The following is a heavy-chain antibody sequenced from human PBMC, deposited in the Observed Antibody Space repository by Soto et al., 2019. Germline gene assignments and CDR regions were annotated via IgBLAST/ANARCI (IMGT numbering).Heavy chain of an antibody. CDR2: INHSGST. Sequence: QVQLQQWGAGLLKPSETLSLTCAVYGGSFSGYYWSWIRQPPGKGLEWIGEINHSGSTNYNPSLKSRVTISVDTSKNQFSLQLSSVTAAATAVYYCARAATRLGHQLWFGRRANWFDPCGQGILVTVSS. D-gene: IGHD3-10*01. J-gene: IGHJ5*02. CDR3: ARAATRLGHQLWFGRRANWFDP. V-gene: IGHV4-34*01. CDR1: GGSFSGYY.